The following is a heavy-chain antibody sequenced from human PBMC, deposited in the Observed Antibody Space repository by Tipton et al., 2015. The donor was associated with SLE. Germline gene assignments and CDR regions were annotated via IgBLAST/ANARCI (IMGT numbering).Heavy chain of an antibody. CDR2: IYHSGST. V-gene: IGHV4-38-2*01. CDR3: ASSGRERWLQPRDY. Sequence: LRLSCAVSGYSISSGYYWGWIRQPPGKGLEWIGSIYHSGSTYYNPSLKSRVTISVDTSKNQFSLKLSSVTAADTAVYYCASSGRERWLQPRDYWGQGTLVTVSS. D-gene: IGHD5-24*01. J-gene: IGHJ4*02. CDR1: GYSISSGYY.